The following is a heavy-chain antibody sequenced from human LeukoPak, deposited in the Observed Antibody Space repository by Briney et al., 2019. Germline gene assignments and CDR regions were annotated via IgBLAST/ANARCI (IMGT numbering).Heavy chain of an antibody. D-gene: IGHD2-15*01. Sequence: GGSLILSCAASGFTFSSYGMHWVRQAPGKGLEWVAVIWYDGSNKYYADSVKGRFTISRDNSKNTLYLQMNSLRAEDTAVYYCAEGSGPTDYWGQGTLVTVSS. V-gene: IGHV3-30*02. CDR2: IWYDGSNK. CDR1: GFTFSSYG. CDR3: AEGSGPTDY. J-gene: IGHJ4*02.